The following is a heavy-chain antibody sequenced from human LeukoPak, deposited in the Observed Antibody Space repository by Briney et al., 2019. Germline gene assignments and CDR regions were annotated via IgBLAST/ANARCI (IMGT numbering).Heavy chain of an antibody. CDR2: INNDGRST. V-gene: IGHV3-74*01. J-gene: IGHJ4*02. CDR3: ARVRWGGLYYFDY. D-gene: IGHD3-16*01. Sequence: RGSLRLSCAASGFTFSSYWMHWVRQAPGKGLVGVSRINNDGRSTNYADSVKGRFTISRDNAKNTLYLQMNSLRAEDTAVYYCARVRWGGLYYFDYWGQGTLVTVSS. CDR1: GFTFSSYW.